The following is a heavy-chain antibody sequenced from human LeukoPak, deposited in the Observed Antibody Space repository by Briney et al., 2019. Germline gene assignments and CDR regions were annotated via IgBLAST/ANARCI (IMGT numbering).Heavy chain of an antibody. Sequence: SQTLSLTCTVSGGSISSGGYYWSWIRQHPGKGLEWIGYIYYSGSTYYNPSLKSRVTISVDTSKNQFSLKLSPVTAADTAVYYCARDGSGGSYPDYWGQGNLVTVSS. CDR1: GGSISSGGYY. CDR3: ARDGSGGSYPDY. J-gene: IGHJ4*02. V-gene: IGHV4-31*03. D-gene: IGHD1-26*01. CDR2: IYYSGST.